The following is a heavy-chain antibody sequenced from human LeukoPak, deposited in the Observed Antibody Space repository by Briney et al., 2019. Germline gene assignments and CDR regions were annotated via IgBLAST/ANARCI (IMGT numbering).Heavy chain of an antibody. CDR1: GGSINSYY. Sequence: SETLSLTCSVSGGSINSYYWSWIRQPPRKGLEWIGYIYHSGSTNYNPSLKSRVTISVDTSKNQFSLKLSSVTAADTAVYYCARHGSTYALRNWGQGTLVTVSS. D-gene: IGHD2-2*01. CDR3: ARHGSTYALRN. V-gene: IGHV4-59*08. J-gene: IGHJ4*02. CDR2: IYHSGST.